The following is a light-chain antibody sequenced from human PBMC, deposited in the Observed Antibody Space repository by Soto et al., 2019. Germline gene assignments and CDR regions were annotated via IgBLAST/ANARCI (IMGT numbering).Light chain of an antibody. Sequence: EIVMTQSTATLSVSPGERASLSCRASQSVSSNLAWYQQKPVQTPRLLIYATSTRATGIPARFSGSGSGTEFTLTISSLQSEDFAVYYCQHYNNWPLTFGGGTKVEIK. CDR3: QHYNNWPLT. CDR2: ATS. CDR1: QSVSSN. J-gene: IGKJ4*01. V-gene: IGKV3-15*01.